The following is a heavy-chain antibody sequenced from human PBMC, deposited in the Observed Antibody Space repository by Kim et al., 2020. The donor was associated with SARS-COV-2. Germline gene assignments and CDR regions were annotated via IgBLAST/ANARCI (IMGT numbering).Heavy chain of an antibody. CDR1: GFTFSSYG. V-gene: IGHV3-30*18. J-gene: IGHJ4*01. Sequence: GGSLRLSCAASGFTFSSYGMHWVRQAPGKGLEWVAVISYDGSNKYYADFVKGRFTISRDNSNNTLYLQMNSLRAEDTAVYYCAKDRLAMDGYYFDYCG. CDR2: ISYDGSNK. D-gene: IGHD5-18*01. CDR3: AKDRLAMDGYYFDY.